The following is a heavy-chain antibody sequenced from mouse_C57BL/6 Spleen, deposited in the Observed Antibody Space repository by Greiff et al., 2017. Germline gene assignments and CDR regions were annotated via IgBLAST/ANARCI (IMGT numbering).Heavy chain of an antibody. V-gene: IGHV1-69*01. D-gene: IGHD1-1*01. Sequence: QVQLQQPGAELVMPGASVKLSCKASGYTFTSYWMHWVKQRPGQGLEWIGEIDPPDSYTNYNQKFKGKSTLTVDKSSSTAYMQISSLTSEDSAVYYCARNPDYYGSSRRYYFGYWGQGTTLTVSS. J-gene: IGHJ2*01. CDR1: GYTFTSYW. CDR3: ARNPDYYGSSRRYYFGY. CDR2: IDPPDSYT.